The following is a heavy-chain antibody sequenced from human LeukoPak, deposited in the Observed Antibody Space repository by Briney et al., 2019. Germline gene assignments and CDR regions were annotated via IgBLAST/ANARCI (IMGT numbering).Heavy chain of an antibody. Sequence: AGGSLRLSCAASGFTFSSYWMSWVRQAPGKGLEWVANIKQDGSEKYYVDSVKGRFTISRDNAKNSLYLQMNSLRAEDTAVYYCAREVEMATSLVDYWGQGTLVTVSS. D-gene: IGHD5-24*01. CDR1: GFTFSSYW. CDR3: AREVEMATSLVDY. V-gene: IGHV3-7*01. CDR2: IKQDGSEK. J-gene: IGHJ4*02.